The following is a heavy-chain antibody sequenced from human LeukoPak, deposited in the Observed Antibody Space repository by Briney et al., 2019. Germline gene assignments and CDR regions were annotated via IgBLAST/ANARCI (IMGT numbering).Heavy chain of an antibody. CDR3: ARDLASGRLPYFDY. Sequence: GGSLRLSCAASGFTFSSYSMNWVRQAPGKGLEWVSSISSSSSYIYYADSVKGRFTISRDNAKNSLYLQMSSLRAEDTAVYYCARDLASGRLPYFDYWGQGTLVTVSS. D-gene: IGHD3-3*01. CDR2: ISSSSSYI. V-gene: IGHV3-21*01. J-gene: IGHJ4*02. CDR1: GFTFSSYS.